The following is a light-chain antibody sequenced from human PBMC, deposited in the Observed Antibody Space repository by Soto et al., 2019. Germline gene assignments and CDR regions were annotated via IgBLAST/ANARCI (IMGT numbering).Light chain of an antibody. CDR2: DVS. V-gene: IGKV3-20*01. J-gene: IGKJ2*01. CDR1: QSVRSSF. CDR3: QQYENSVMYT. Sequence: EIVLTQSPGTLSLSPGERATLSCRASQSVRSSFFAWYQQKPGQAPRLLIYDVSVRATGIPDRFSGSGSGTDFTLSMKRLQHEDFAVSYCQQYENSVMYTFGQGPKLEIK.